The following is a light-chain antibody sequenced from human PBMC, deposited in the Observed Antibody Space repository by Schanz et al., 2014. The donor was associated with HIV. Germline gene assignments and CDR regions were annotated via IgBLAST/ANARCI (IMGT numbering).Light chain of an antibody. CDR3: QSYDSSLSGVV. V-gene: IGLV1-44*01. CDR1: SSNIGSNT. Sequence: QSVLTQPPSASGTPGQRVTISCSGSSSNIGSNTVNWYQQLPGTAPKLLIYTNNQRPSGVPDRFSGSKSGTSASLAITGLQAEDEDDYYCQSYDSSLSGVVFGGGTKLTVL. CDR2: TNN. J-gene: IGLJ2*01.